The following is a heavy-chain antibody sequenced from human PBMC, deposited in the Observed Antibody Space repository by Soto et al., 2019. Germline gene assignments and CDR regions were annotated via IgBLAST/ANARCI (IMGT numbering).Heavy chain of an antibody. CDR3: TRGPRPISTGTGAY. J-gene: IGHJ4*02. D-gene: IGHD3-10*01. V-gene: IGHV3-74*01. CDR2: IYNDGTYS. Sequence: PGGSLSLSCAASGFIFKMYWMHWVSKSPGKGLVWISRIYNDGTYSDYADSVRGRFTISRDNVNDTLYLQMNNLRAEDSGLYYCTRGPRPISTGTGAYWGQGTQVTVSS. CDR1: GFIFKMYW.